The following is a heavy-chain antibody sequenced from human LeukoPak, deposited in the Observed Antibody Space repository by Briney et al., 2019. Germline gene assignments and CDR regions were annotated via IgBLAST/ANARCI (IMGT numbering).Heavy chain of an antibody. J-gene: IGHJ4*02. CDR1: GFTFSSYG. CDR2: IRYDGSNK. D-gene: IGHD3-22*01. V-gene: IGHV3-30*02. CDR3: ARNYYDSSGYPDDY. Sequence: GGSLRLSCAASGFTFSSYGMHWVCQAPGKGLEWVAFIRYDGSNKYYADSVKGRFTISRDNSKNTLYLQMNSLRAEDTAVYYCARNYYDSSGYPDDYWGQGTLVTVSS.